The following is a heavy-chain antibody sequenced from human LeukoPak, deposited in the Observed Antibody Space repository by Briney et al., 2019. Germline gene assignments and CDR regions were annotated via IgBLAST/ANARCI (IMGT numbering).Heavy chain of an antibody. CDR3: ARGRYTSGWDPFDY. Sequence: PAGGSLRLSCAASGFTFSSYWMTWVRQAPGKGLEWVADVNQDGGETYYVDSVKGRFTISRDNAKNSLYLQMNSLRVEDTAIYYCARGRYTSGWDPFDYWGQGTLVTVSS. CDR1: GFTFSSYW. CDR2: VNQDGGET. D-gene: IGHD6-19*01. J-gene: IGHJ4*02. V-gene: IGHV3-7*01.